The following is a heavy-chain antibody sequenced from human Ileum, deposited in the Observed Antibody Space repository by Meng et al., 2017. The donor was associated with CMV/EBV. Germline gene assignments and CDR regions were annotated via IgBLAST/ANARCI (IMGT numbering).Heavy chain of an antibody. CDR2: ISSSSTYI. CDR1: GFSPNHYG. Sequence: GESLKISCVTSGFSPNHYGMNWVRQAPGRGLEWVSYISSSSTYIFYADSVKGRFTISRDNANNLLSLQMTSLRADDTAVYFCARDPDHDRYGSGRCLDYWGQGTLVTVSS. J-gene: IGHJ4*02. D-gene: IGHD3-10*01. V-gene: IGHV3-21*06. CDR3: ARDPDHDRYGSGRCLDY.